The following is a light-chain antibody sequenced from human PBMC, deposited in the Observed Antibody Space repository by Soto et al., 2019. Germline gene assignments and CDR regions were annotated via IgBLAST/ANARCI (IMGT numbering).Light chain of an antibody. CDR3: QSYDSSLSGPV. Sequence: QSVLTQPPSVSGAPGQRVTISCTGSSSNIGAGYDVHWYQQLPGTAPKLLIYGNSNRPSGVPDRFSGSKSGTSASLAITGLQAEDEADYYCQSYDSSLSGPVFGGGTQPTVL. J-gene: IGLJ7*01. CDR2: GNS. CDR1: SSNIGAGYD. V-gene: IGLV1-40*01.